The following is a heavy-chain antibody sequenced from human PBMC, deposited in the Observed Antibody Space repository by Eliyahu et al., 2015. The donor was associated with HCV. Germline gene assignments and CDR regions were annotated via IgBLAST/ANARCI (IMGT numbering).Heavy chain of an antibody. Sequence: QVQLVESGGGVVQPGRSLXLSCAAXGFPFRXYGLPWVRQAPGKGLEWVAVISYDGSNKYYADSVKGRFTISRDNSKNTLYLQMNSLRAEDTAVYYCAKATLDHSSFFKYYYGMDVWGQGTTVTVSS. D-gene: IGHD6-13*01. CDR1: GFPFRXYG. CDR2: ISYDGSNK. CDR3: AKATLDHSSFFKYYYGMDV. J-gene: IGHJ6*02. V-gene: IGHV3-30*18.